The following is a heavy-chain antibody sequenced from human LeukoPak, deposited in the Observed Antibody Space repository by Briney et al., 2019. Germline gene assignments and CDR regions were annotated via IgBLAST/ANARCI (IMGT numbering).Heavy chain of an antibody. CDR1: GGSISSNNW. CDR2: IYHSGST. D-gene: IGHD3-22*01. Sequence: PSETLSLTCAVSGGSISSNNWWSWVRQPPGKGLEWIGEIYHSGSTNYNPSLKSRVTISVDKSKNQFSLKLSSVTAADTAVYYCARSYYYDTSGSGGASDYWGQGTLVTVSS. J-gene: IGHJ4*02. V-gene: IGHV4-4*02. CDR3: ARSYYYDTSGSGGASDY.